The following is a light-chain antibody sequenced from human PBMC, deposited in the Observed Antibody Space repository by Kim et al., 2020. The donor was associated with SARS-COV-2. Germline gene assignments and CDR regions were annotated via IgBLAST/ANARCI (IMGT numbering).Light chain of an antibody. V-gene: IGLV2-18*02. J-gene: IGLJ2*01. CDR2: EVS. CDR3: SSYTSSSTLI. Sequence: QSALTQPPSVSGSPGQSVTISCTGTSSDVGSYNRVSWYQQPPGTAPKLIIYEVSDQPSGVPHRFSGSKSGNTASLTISWLQTEDEADYYCSSYTSSSTLIFGGGTQLTVL. CDR1: SSDVGSYNR.